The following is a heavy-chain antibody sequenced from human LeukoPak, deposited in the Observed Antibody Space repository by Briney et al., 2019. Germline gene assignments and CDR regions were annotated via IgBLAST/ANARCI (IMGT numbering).Heavy chain of an antibody. V-gene: IGHV4-34*01. CDR1: GGSFSGYY. Sequence: PSETLSLTCAVYGGSFSGYYWSWIRQPPGKGLEWIGEINHSGSTNYNPSLKSRVTISVDTSKNQFSLKLSSVTAADTAVYYCARSDYYDSSGYYWALDYWGQGTLVTVSS. J-gene: IGHJ4*02. D-gene: IGHD3-22*01. CDR2: INHSGST. CDR3: ARSDYYDSSGYYWALDY.